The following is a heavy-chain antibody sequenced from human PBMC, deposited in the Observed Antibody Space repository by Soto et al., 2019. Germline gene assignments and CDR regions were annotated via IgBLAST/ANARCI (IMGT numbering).Heavy chain of an antibody. Sequence: SETLSLTCTVSGGSISSSSYYWGWIRQPPGKGLEWIGSIYYSGSTYYNPSLKSRVTISVDTSKNQFSLKLSSVTAADTAVYYCSLAYGSGSSYNVPYSYYYGMDVWAQGTTLHVSS. CDR3: SLAYGSGSSYNVPYSYYYGMDV. CDR2: IYYSGST. D-gene: IGHD3-10*01. J-gene: IGHJ6*02. CDR1: GGSISSSSYY. V-gene: IGHV4-39*01.